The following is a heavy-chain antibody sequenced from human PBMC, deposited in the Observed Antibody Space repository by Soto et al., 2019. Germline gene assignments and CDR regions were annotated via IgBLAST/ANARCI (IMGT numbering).Heavy chain of an antibody. CDR1: GFTFSSYA. V-gene: IGHV3-30*15. CDR3: AKDEYWESHFYYFMDL. CDR2: ISHDGSIT. Sequence: QVQLVESGGGEVEPGRSLRLSCAASGFTFSSYAMHWVRQAPGKGLEWVAVISHDGSITYYSDSVKGRFTMSRDNSNNTLFLQMSSLRSEDTAIYYCAKDEYWESHFYYFMDLWGRGTTVTVSS. D-gene: IGHD3-16*01. J-gene: IGHJ6*03.